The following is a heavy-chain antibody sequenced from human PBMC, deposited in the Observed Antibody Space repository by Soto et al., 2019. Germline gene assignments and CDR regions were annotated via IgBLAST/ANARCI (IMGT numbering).Heavy chain of an antibody. CDR2: IYYSGST. D-gene: IGHD3-3*01. J-gene: IGHJ3*02. V-gene: IGHV4-59*01. CDR3: ARAGDYDFLSGYSNDAFDI. Sequence: SETLSLTCTVSSGSMSGYYWNWIRQPPGKGLEWIGYIYYSGSTNYNPSLKSRVTISVDTSKNQFSLKLSSVTAADTAVYYCARAGDYDFLSGYSNDAFDIWGQGTMVTVSS. CDR1: SGSMSGYY.